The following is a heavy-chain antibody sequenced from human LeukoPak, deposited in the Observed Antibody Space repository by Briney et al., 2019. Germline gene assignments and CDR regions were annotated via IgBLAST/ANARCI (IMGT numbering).Heavy chain of an antibody. CDR3: ARDVRSDPTGASEYYYYYYMDV. Sequence: GGSLRLSCAASGFTFSSYAMHWVRQAPGKGLEWVAVISYDGSNKYYADSVKGRFTISRDNSKNTLYLQMNSLRAEDTAVYYCARDVRSDPTGASEYYYYYYMDVWGKGTTVTVSS. V-gene: IGHV3-30*01. CDR1: GFTFSSYA. D-gene: IGHD4-17*01. CDR2: ISYDGSNK. J-gene: IGHJ6*03.